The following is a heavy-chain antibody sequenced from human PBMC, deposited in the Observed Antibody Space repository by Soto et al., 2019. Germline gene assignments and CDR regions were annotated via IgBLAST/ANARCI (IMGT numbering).Heavy chain of an antibody. J-gene: IGHJ4*02. CDR2: ISAYNGNT. V-gene: IGHV1-18*01. Sequence: GASVKVSCKASGYTFTSYGISWVRQAPGQGLEWMGWISAYNGNTNYAQKLQGRVTMTTDTSTSTAYMELRSLRSDDTAVYYCARDRTIASRLLFDYWGQGPLVTVSS. CDR1: GYTFTSYG. D-gene: IGHD6-6*01. CDR3: ARDRTIASRLLFDY.